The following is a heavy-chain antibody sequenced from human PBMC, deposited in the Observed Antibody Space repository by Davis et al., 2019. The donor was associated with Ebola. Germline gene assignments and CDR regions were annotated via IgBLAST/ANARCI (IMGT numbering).Heavy chain of an antibody. CDR1: GFTFSSYG. D-gene: IGHD3-10*01. Sequence: GESLKISCAASGFTFSSYGMHWVRQAPGKGLEWVAVIWYDGSNKYYADSVKGRFTISRDNSKNTLYLQMNSLRAEDTAVYYCARVPRYYYGSGSEAGGRTYYYYYYGMDVWGQGTTVTVSS. CDR2: IWYDGSNK. CDR3: ARVPRYYYGSGSEAGGRTYYYYYYGMDV. J-gene: IGHJ6*02. V-gene: IGHV3-33*01.